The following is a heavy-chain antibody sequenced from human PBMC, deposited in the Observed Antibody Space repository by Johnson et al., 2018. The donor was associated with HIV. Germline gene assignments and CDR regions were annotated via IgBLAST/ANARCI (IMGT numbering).Heavy chain of an antibody. J-gene: IGHJ3*02. V-gene: IGHV3-66*03. CDR2: IYTGGST. CDR1: GFTVNNNY. Sequence: VQLVESGGGLIQPGESLRLSCAASGFTVNNNYMNWVRQTPGKGLEWVSVIYTGGSTYYADSVKGRFTISRDNSKNTLYLQMNSLRAEDTAVYYCAKEEEDAFDIWGQGTMVTVSS. CDR3: AKEEEDAFDI.